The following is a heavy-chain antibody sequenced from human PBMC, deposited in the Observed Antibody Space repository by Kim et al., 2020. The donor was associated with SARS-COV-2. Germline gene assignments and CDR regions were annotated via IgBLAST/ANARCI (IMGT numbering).Heavy chain of an antibody. CDR2: ISSSSSYI. CDR3: AFYDSSGPH. V-gene: IGHV3-21*01. J-gene: IGHJ4*02. Sequence: GGSLRLSCAASGFTFSSYSMNWVRQAPGKGLEWVSSISSSSSYIYYADSVNGRFTISRDNAKNSLYLQMNSLRAEDTAVYYCAFYDSSGPHWGQGTLVTVSS. D-gene: IGHD3-22*01. CDR1: GFTFSSYS.